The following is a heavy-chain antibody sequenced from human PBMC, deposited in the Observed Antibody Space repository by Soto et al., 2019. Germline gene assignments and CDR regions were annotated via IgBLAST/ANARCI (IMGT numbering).Heavy chain of an antibody. CDR2: IYRGGAT. CDR3: ARGAPDLYYGLDV. V-gene: IGHV3-66*01. CDR1: GFTVGSNY. J-gene: IGHJ6*02. Sequence: EVQLVESGGGLVQPGGSLRLSCAASGFTVGSNYMSWVRQAPGKGLEWVSLIYRGGATSYADSVKGRCTISRDNSKNTLFLQMNSLRVDDTAVYYCARGAPDLYYGLDVWGQGTTVTVSS.